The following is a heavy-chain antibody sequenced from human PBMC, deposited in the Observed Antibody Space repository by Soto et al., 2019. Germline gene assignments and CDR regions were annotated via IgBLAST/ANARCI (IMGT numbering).Heavy chain of an antibody. CDR3: ARGGWRQIDY. CDR1: GSSIGSYY. J-gene: IGHJ4*02. Sequence: QVQLQESGPGLVKPSETLSLTCSVSGSSIGSYYWSWIRQPPGKGLEWIGYIYYSGSTNYNPSLKSRVTISVDTSKNQFSLKLSSVTAADTAVYYCARGGWRQIDYWGQGTLVTVSS. D-gene: IGHD3-3*01. V-gene: IGHV4-59*08. CDR2: IYYSGST.